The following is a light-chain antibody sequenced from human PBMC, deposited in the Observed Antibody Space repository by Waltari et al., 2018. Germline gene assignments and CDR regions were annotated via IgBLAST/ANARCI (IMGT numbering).Light chain of an antibody. CDR1: QSLGDSEDGNTY. CDR2: TLS. J-gene: IGKJ4*01. CDR3: MQRKEFPLT. V-gene: IGKV2-40*01. Sequence: DIVMTQTPLSLSVTPAQPASISSRSTQSLGDSEDGNTYLDWYRQKPGQSPQLLISTLSHRASAVPDRFSGSGSGTDFTLKINRVEAEDVGVYYCMQRKEFPLTFGGGTKVEI.